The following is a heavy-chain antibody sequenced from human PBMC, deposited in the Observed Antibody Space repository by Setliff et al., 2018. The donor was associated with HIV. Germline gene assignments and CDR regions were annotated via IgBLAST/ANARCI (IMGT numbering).Heavy chain of an antibody. D-gene: IGHD3-10*01. Sequence: ASVKVSCKSSGGTFSSYGVTWVRQAPGQGLEWMGWINSNNGGTKYAQNFQGRVTMTRDTSITTAYMELSSLISDDTAVYYCAREERYYGGKGALDYWGQGMLVTVSS. CDR2: INSNNGGT. CDR1: GGTFSSYG. J-gene: IGHJ4*02. V-gene: IGHV1-2*02. CDR3: AREERYYGGKGALDY.